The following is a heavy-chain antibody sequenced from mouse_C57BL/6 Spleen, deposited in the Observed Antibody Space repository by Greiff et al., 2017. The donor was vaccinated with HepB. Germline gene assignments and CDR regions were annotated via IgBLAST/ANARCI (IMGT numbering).Heavy chain of an antibody. V-gene: IGHV2-4*01. CDR1: GFSLTSYG. CDR3: AKKNYVDYAMDY. CDR2: IWSGGST. J-gene: IGHJ4*01. Sequence: QVQLKESGPGLVQPSQSLSITCTVSGFSLTSYGVHWVRQPPGKGLEWLGVIWSGGSTDYNAAFISRLSISKDNSKSQVFFKMNSLQADDTAIYYCAKKNYVDYAMDYWGQGTSVTVSS. D-gene: IGHD1-1*01.